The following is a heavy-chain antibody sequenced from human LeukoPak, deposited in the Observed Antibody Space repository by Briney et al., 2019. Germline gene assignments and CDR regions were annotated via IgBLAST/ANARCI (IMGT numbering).Heavy chain of an antibody. CDR3: ARGGVATNQAE. Sequence: SETLFLTCTVSGGSISNYYWSWIRQPPGKGLEWIGYIYYSGSTNYNPSLKSRVTISVDTSKNQFSLKLSSVTAADTAVYYCARGGVATNQAEWGQGTLVTVSS. CDR2: IYYSGST. V-gene: IGHV4-59*01. J-gene: IGHJ4*02. D-gene: IGHD5-24*01. CDR1: GGSISNYY.